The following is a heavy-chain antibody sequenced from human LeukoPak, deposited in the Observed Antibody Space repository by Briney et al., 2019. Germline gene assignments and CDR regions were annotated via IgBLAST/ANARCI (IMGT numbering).Heavy chain of an antibody. Sequence: GGSLRLSCAASGFSLSTYGIHWVRQAPGKGLEWVAVMPSDGSKKDYADSVRGRFTISRDNSKNTLYLQMNSLRDEDAAVYYCAKVRVPYSSGWYPFDYWGQGTLVTVSS. CDR3: AKVRVPYSSGWYPFDY. V-gene: IGHV3-30*18. CDR1: GFSLSTYG. D-gene: IGHD6-19*01. J-gene: IGHJ4*02. CDR2: MPSDGSKK.